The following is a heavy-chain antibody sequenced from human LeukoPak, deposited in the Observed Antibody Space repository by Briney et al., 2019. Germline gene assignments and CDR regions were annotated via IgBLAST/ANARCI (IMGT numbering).Heavy chain of an antibody. V-gene: IGHV4-31*02. J-gene: IGHJ3*02. CDR2: IYYSGST. CDR1: GGSISSGGYY. CDR3: ARVLSPEHIVVVTAIPTYAFDI. Sequence: SQTLSLTCTVSGGSISSGGYYWSWIRQHPGKGLEWIGYIYYSGSTYYNPSLKSRVTISVDTSKNQFSLKLSSVTAADTAVYYCARVLSPEHIVVVTAIPTYAFDIWGQGTMVTVSS. D-gene: IGHD2-21*02.